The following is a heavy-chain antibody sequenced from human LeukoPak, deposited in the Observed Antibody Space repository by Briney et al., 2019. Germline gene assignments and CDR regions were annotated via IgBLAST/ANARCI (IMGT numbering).Heavy chain of an antibody. D-gene: IGHD1-20*01. Sequence: GGSLRLSCAASGFTVSSNYMIWVRQAPGKGLEWVSVIYRGGSTYYADSVKGRFNISRDNSTNTLYLRMNSLRAEDTAVYYCARDVYNWNPYGMDVWGQGTTVTVSS. CDR3: ARDVYNWNPYGMDV. CDR2: IYRGGST. CDR1: GFTVSSNY. V-gene: IGHV3-66*01. J-gene: IGHJ6*02.